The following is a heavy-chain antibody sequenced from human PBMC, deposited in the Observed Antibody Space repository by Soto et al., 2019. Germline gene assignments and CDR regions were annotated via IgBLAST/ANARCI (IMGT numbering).Heavy chain of an antibody. Sequence: EVQLVESGGGLVQPGGSLRLSCAASGFTFRNYDMHWVRQIKGKGLEWVSTIGPAGDSYSPGSVKGRFTISRENAKNSLYLQMNSLRAGDTAVYYCARADASSSAPPGSGMDVWGQGTTVTVSS. CDR1: GFTFRNYD. CDR3: ARADASSSAPPGSGMDV. D-gene: IGHD3-22*01. CDR2: IGPAGDS. J-gene: IGHJ6*02. V-gene: IGHV3-13*01.